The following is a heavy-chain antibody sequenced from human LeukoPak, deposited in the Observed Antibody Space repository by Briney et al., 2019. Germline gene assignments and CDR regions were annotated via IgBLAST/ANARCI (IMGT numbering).Heavy chain of an antibody. D-gene: IGHD2-2*01. Sequence: GGSLRLSCAASGFTFSSFSMTWVRQAPGKGLEWVSYISSSSNYIYYADSVKGRFTTSRDNAKNSLYLQMNSLRAEDTAVYYCARECSSTICYEFDPWGQGTLVTVSS. J-gene: IGHJ5*02. CDR3: ARECSSTICYEFDP. CDR1: GFTFSSFS. CDR2: ISSSSNYI. V-gene: IGHV3-21*01.